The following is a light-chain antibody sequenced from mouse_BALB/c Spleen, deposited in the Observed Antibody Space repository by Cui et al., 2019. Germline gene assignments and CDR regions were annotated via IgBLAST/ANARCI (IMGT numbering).Light chain of an antibody. CDR1: SSVSSSY. Sequence: QIVLTQSPAIMSASPGEKVTLTCSASSSVSSSYLYWYQQKPGSSPKLWIYSTSTLASGVPARFSGSGSGTSYSLTISSMEAEDAASYFCHQWSSYPPTFGAGTKLELK. J-gene: IGKJ5*01. CDR3: HQWSSYPPT. V-gene: IGKV4-79*01. CDR2: STS.